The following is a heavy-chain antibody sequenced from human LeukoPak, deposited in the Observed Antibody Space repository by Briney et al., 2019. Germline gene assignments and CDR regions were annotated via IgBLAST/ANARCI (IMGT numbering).Heavy chain of an antibody. CDR3: AKSPTLGQCSSTSCLYYFDY. V-gene: IGHV3-23*01. J-gene: IGHJ4*02. Sequence: GRSLRLSCAASGFTFSRNAMNWVRQAPGKGLEWVSTISGSGDSTYYADSVKGRFTISRDNSKNTLNLQMNSLRGEDTALYYCAKSPTLGQCSSTSCLYYFDYWGQGILVTVSS. CDR1: GFTFSRNA. D-gene: IGHD2-2*01. CDR2: ISGSGDST.